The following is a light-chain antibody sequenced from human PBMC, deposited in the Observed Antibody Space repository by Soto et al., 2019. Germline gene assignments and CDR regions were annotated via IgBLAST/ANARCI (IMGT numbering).Light chain of an antibody. J-gene: IGKJ1*01. Sequence: EIVLTQSPATLSLSPGERATLSCRASQSVSSYLAWYQQKPGQAPRLLIYDASNRATGIPARFSGSGSGTDFTITISSLEPEDFAVYYCQQRSNWPRTFGQGT. CDR3: QQRSNWPRT. CDR2: DAS. V-gene: IGKV3-11*01. CDR1: QSVSSY.